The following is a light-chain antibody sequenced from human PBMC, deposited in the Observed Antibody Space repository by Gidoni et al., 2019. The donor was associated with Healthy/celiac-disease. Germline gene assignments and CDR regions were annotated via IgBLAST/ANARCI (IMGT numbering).Light chain of an antibody. CDR3: QQSYSTPYT. CDR2: AAS. J-gene: IGKJ2*01. V-gene: IGKV1-39*01. CDR1: QSISSY. Sequence: DIQMTQSPSSLYASVGDRVTITCRASQSISSYLNWYQQKPGKAPKLLIYAASSLQSGVPSRFSRSGSWTDFTLTISSLQPEDFATYYCQQSYSTPYTFGQGTKLEIK.